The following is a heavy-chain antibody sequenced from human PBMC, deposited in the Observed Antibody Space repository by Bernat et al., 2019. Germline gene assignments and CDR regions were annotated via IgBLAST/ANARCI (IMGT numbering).Heavy chain of an antibody. CDR2: INPSGGST. Sequence: QVQLVQSGAEVKKPGASVKVSCKASGYTFTTYYMHWVRQAPGQGLEWMGIINPSGGSTSYAQKFQGRVTMTRDTSTSTVYMELSSLRSDDTAVYYCARDRAEMATIYGFDYWGQVTLVTVSS. V-gene: IGHV1-46*03. CDR3: ARDRAEMATIYGFDY. CDR1: GYTFTTYY. D-gene: IGHD5-12*01. J-gene: IGHJ4*02.